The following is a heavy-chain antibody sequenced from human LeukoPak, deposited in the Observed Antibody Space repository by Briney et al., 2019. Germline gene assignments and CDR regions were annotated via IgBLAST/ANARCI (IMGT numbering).Heavy chain of an antibody. V-gene: IGHV3-66*02. CDR3: ATTPDYYDHYYFDY. Sequence: PGGSLRLSCAASGFTVSSNYMSWVRQAPGKGLEWVSVIYSGGSTYYADSVKGRFTISRDNSKNTLYLQMNSLRAEDTAVYYCATTPDYYDHYYFDYWGQGTLVTVSS. CDR1: GFTVSSNY. D-gene: IGHD3-22*01. CDR2: IYSGGST. J-gene: IGHJ4*02.